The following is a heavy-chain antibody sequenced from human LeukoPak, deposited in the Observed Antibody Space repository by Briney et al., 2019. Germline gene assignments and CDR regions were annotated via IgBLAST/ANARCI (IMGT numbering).Heavy chain of an antibody. CDR3: ATYSSAWRSFDY. Sequence: GGSLRLSCAASGFTFDNYAMLWVRQAPGKGLEWLSLISGDGGGTYYADSVKGRFTVSRDNSKNSLYLQMNSLTTEDTALYYCATYSSAWRSFDYWGQGTLVTVSS. V-gene: IGHV3-43*02. J-gene: IGHJ4*02. CDR2: ISGDGGGT. CDR1: GFTFDNYA. D-gene: IGHD6-19*01.